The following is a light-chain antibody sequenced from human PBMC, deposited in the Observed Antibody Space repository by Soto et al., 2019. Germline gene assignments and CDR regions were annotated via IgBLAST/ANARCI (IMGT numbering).Light chain of an antibody. CDR1: QSVSSNS. J-gene: IGKJ4*01. Sequence: EIALTQSPGTLSLSPGERVTLSCRASQSVSSNSLAWYQQRPDQAPRLLIVDASTRATGIPDRFSGSGSGTGFTLTISRLEPEDFGVYYGQLYGRSPQTFGGGTKVEMK. CDR2: DAS. CDR3: QLYGRSPQT. V-gene: IGKV3-20*01.